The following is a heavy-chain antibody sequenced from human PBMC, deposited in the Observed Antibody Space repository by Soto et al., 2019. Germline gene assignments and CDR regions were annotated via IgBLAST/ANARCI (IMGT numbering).Heavy chain of an antibody. J-gene: IGHJ6*03. V-gene: IGHV1-18*01. D-gene: IGHD3-3*01. Sequence: ASVKVSCKASGYTFTSYGISWGRQAPGQGLEWMGWISAYNGNTNYAQKLQDRVTMTTDTSTSTAYMELRSLRSDDTAVYYCAKPRVVTALSYSYMAVWGKGTTVTVSS. CDR2: ISAYNGNT. CDR1: GYTFTSYG. CDR3: AKPRVVTALSYSYMAV.